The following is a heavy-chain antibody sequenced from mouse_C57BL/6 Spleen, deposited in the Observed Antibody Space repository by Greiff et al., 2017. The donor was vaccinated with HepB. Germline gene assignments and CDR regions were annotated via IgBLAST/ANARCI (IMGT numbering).Heavy chain of an antibody. CDR2: IYPRDGST. V-gene: IGHV1-85*01. J-gene: IGHJ2*01. D-gene: IGHD3-2*02. CDR1: GYTFTSYD. Sequence: QVQLQQSGPELVKPGASVKLSCKASGYTFTSYDINWVKQRPGQGLEWIGWIYPRDGSTKYNEKFKGKATLTVDTSSSTAYMELHSLTSEDSAVYFCARPGAQATLGFDYWGQGTTLTVSS. CDR3: ARPGAQATLGFDY.